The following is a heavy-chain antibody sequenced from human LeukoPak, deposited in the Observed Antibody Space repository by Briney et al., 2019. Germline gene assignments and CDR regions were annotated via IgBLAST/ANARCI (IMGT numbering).Heavy chain of an antibody. Sequence: PSETLSLTCAVYGGSFSGYYRSWIRQPPGKGLEWIGEINHSGSTNYNPSLKSRVTISVDTSKNQFSLKLSSVTAADTAVYYCARARVSTSFDYWGQGTLVTVSS. J-gene: IGHJ4*02. CDR1: GGSFSGYY. V-gene: IGHV4-34*01. D-gene: IGHD2-2*01. CDR3: ARARVSTSFDY. CDR2: INHSGST.